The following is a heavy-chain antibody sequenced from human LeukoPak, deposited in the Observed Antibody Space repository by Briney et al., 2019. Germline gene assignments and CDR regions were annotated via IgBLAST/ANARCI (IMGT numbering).Heavy chain of an antibody. D-gene: IGHD1-26*01. CDR3: ARHEVGATPTTEFDP. CDR1: SGSVSSRFYY. Sequence: SETLSLTCTVSSGSVSSRFYYWGWIRQPPGKGLEWIGSIYYTGSTYYNPSLESRVTISVDTSKNQFSLKLSSVTAADTAVYYCARHEVGATPTTEFDPWGQGTLVTVSS. J-gene: IGHJ5*02. CDR2: IYYTGST. V-gene: IGHV4-39*01.